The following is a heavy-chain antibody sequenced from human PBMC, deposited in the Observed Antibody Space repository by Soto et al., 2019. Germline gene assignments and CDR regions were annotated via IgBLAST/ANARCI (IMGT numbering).Heavy chain of an antibody. V-gene: IGHV5-51*01. Sequence: GESLKISCKGSGYSFTSYWIGWVRQMPGKGLEWMGTIYPNDSDTRYSPSFQGHVTISVDKSISTAYLQWSSLKASDTAMYYCATTAWIQLWSFNSWGQGTLVTVSS. CDR1: GYSFTSYW. J-gene: IGHJ4*02. CDR3: ATTAWIQLWSFNS. D-gene: IGHD5-18*01. CDR2: IYPNDSDT.